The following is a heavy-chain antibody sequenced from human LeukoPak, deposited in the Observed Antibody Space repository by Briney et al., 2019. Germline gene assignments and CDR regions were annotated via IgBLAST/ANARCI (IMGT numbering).Heavy chain of an antibody. CDR3: ARAVRFCSSISCYDNYFDY. Sequence: GGSLRLSCAASGFTFSSYSMNWVRQAPGKELEWVSSISSSSSYIYYADSVKGRFTISRDNAKNSLYLQMNSLRAEDTAVYYCARAVRFCSSISCYDNYFDYWGQGTLVTVSS. CDR1: GFTFSSYS. J-gene: IGHJ4*02. V-gene: IGHV3-21*01. CDR2: ISSSSSYI. D-gene: IGHD2-2*01.